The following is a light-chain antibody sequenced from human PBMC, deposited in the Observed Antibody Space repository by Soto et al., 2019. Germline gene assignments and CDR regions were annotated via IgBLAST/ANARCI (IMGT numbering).Light chain of an antibody. V-gene: IGKV1-27*01. J-gene: IGKJ4*01. CDR3: QKYSSAPLT. CDR1: QGISYY. CDR2: AAS. Sequence: DIQMTQSPSSLSASVGDRVTITCRASQGISYYLAWYQQKPGKVPKLRIYAASTLQSGVPSRFSGSGSVTDFTLTIRSLQPEDVATYYCQKYSSAPLTVCGGTKVEIK.